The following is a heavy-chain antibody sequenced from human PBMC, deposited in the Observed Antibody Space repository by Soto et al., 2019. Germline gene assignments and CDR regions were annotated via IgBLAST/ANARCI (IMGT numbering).Heavy chain of an antibody. V-gene: IGHV4-30-4*01. CDR1: GGSIRSGDYY. CDR2: IYYSGRT. J-gene: IGHJ3*02. D-gene: IGHD3-22*01. Sequence: QVQLQESGPGPVKPSQTLSLRCSVSGGSIRSGDYYWSWIRQPPGKGLEWIGYIYYSGRTNHNPSLKSRLTISVDTSKNQFSLKLSSVTAADTAVYYCARAPRYYDSSVYTRRDVFDIWDQGTMVTVSS. CDR3: ARAPRYYDSSVYTRRDVFDI.